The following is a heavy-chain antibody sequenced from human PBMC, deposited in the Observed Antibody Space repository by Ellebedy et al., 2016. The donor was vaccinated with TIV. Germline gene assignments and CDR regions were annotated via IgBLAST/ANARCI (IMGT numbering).Heavy chain of an antibody. CDR1: GYTFTSYY. D-gene: IGHD3-10*01. CDR3: AKLERFGESMPPYYYFGMDV. V-gene: IGHV1-2*02. Sequence: ASVKVSCKASGYTFTSYYMHWVRQAPGQGLEWMGWINPNSGGTNYAQKLQGRVTMTTDTSTSTVYMELRSLRSDDTAVYYCAKLERFGESMPPYYYFGMDVWGQGTTVTVSS. J-gene: IGHJ6*02. CDR2: INPNSGGT.